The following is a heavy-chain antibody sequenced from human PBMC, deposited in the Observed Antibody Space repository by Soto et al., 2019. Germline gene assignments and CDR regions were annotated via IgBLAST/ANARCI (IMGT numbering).Heavy chain of an antibody. CDR1: GGSFSGYY. V-gene: IGHV4-34*01. CDR2: INHSGST. J-gene: IGHJ6*02. Sequence: SETLSLTCAVYGGSFSGYYWSWIRQPPGKGLEWIGEINHSGSTNYNPSLKSRVTISVDTSKNQFSLKLSSVTAADTAVYYCARALSGSYPTYYYGMDVWGQGPTVT. D-gene: IGHD1-26*01. CDR3: ARALSGSYPTYYYGMDV.